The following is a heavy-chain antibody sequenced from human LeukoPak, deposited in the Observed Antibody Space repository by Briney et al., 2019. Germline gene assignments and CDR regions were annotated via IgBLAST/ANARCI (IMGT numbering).Heavy chain of an antibody. D-gene: IGHD5-18*01. CDR1: GYTFTSYD. CDR3: ARARGYSWFKGNYYYYYYMDV. CDR2: MNPNSGNT. J-gene: IGHJ6*03. Sequence: GASVKVSCEASGYTFTSYDINWVRQATGQGLEWMGWMNPNSGNTGYAQKFQGRVTITRNTSISTAYMELSSLRSEDTAVYYCARARGYSWFKGNYYYYYYMDVWGKGTTVTVSS. V-gene: IGHV1-8*03.